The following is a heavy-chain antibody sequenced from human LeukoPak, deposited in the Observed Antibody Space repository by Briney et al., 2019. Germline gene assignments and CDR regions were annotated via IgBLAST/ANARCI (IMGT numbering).Heavy chain of an antibody. CDR1: GGTFSNYA. CDR3: ARGVPGYSDYHYYYTYMDV. V-gene: IGHV1-18*01. Sequence: ASVKVSCKASGGTFSNYAISWVRQAPGQGLEWMGWINGYNANTKYAQKLQGRVTMTTDTSTSTAYMELRSLRSDDTAIYYCARGVPGYSDYHYYYTYMDVWGKGTTVTIS. D-gene: IGHD5-18*01. J-gene: IGHJ6*03. CDR2: INGYNANT.